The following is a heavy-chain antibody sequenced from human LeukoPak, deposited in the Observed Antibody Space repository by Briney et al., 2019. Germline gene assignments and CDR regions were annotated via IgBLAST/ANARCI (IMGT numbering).Heavy chain of an antibody. D-gene: IGHD1-26*01. Sequence: GGSLRLSCAASGFSFSTYSMNWVRQAPGKGLEWVSSISSSSSYMYYVDSVKGRFTISRDNAKNSLYLQMNSLRAEDTAVYYCAKGGKWDVTPFDYWGQGTLVTVSS. CDR3: AKGGKWDVTPFDY. J-gene: IGHJ4*02. CDR2: ISSSSSYM. CDR1: GFSFSTYS. V-gene: IGHV3-21*06.